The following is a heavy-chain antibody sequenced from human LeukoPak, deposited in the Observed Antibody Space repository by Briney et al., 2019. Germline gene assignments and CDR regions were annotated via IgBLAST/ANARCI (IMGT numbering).Heavy chain of an antibody. CDR3: ARDVLRYFDWSLGHAY. D-gene: IGHD3-9*01. CDR1: GYTFTSYG. CDR2: ISAYNGNT. J-gene: IGHJ4*02. V-gene: IGHV1-18*01. Sequence: GASVKVSCKASGYTFTSYGISWVRQAPGQGLEWMGWISAYNGNTNYAQKLQGRVTMTTDTSTSTAYMELRSLRSDDTAVYYCARDVLRYFDWSLGHAYWGQGTLVTVSS.